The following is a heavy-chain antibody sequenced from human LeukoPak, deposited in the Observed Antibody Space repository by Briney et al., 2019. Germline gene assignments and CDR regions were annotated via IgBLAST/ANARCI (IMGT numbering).Heavy chain of an antibody. D-gene: IGHD2-2*01. CDR1: GGSLSNYY. Sequence: SGTLSLTCTVSGGSLSNYYWSWIRQPPGKGLEWIGFISNTGTTNYNPSLKSRVTISVDTSKNHFSLRLTSVTAADTAVYFCARDRLPSRYNGLDVWGQGTTVTVSS. CDR2: ISNTGTT. J-gene: IGHJ6*02. V-gene: IGHV4-59*01. CDR3: ARDRLPSRYNGLDV.